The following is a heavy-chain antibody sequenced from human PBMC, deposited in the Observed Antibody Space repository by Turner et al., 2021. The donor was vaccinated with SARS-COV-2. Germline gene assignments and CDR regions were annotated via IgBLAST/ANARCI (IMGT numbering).Heavy chain of an antibody. J-gene: IGHJ5*02. CDR3: AIELWYISGWYAVDP. D-gene: IGHD6-19*01. Sequence: QVQLQQWGAGLLKPSETLSLTCAVYGGSFSGYYWSWIRQPPGKGLEWIGEINHSGSTNYNPSLKSRVTISVDTSKNQFSLKLSSVTAADTAVYYCAIELWYISGWYAVDPWGQGTLVTVSS. CDR2: INHSGST. CDR1: GGSFSGYY. V-gene: IGHV4-34*01.